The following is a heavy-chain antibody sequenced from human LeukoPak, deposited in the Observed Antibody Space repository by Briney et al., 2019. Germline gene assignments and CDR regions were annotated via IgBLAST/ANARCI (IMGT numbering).Heavy chain of an antibody. D-gene: IGHD3-16*01. Sequence: GGSLSLSCAASGFTFSSYEMNWVRQAPGKGLEWVSYISSSGSTIYYADSVEGRFTISRDNAKNSLYLQMNSLRAEDTAVYYCARDYTVPLRLGAFDIWGQGTMVTVSS. CDR2: ISSSGSTI. CDR3: ARDYTVPLRLGAFDI. V-gene: IGHV3-48*03. J-gene: IGHJ3*02. CDR1: GFTFSSYE.